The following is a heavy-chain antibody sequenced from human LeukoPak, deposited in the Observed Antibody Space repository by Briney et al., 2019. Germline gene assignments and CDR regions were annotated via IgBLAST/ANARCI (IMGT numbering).Heavy chain of an antibody. J-gene: IGHJ4*02. CDR1: GGSISRYY. Sequence: LETLSLTWTVSGGSISRYYWSWIRQPPGKGLGWVGYIYYSGSTNYNPSLKSRVTISVDTSKNQFSLKLSSVTAADTAVYYCARHGNDILTGIFDYWGQGTLVTVSS. V-gene: IGHV4-59*08. CDR3: ARHGNDILTGIFDY. CDR2: IYYSGST. D-gene: IGHD3-9*01.